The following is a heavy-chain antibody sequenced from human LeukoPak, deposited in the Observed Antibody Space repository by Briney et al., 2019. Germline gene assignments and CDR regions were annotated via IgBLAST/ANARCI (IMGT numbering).Heavy chain of an antibody. CDR1: GFTFGDYA. D-gene: IGHD3-22*01. CDR2: IRSKAYGGTT. CDR3: TSIYYDHLRPAEGDAFDI. J-gene: IGHJ3*02. Sequence: GGSLRLSCTASGFTFGDYAMSWFRQAPGKGLEWVGFIRSKAYGGTTEYAASVKGRFTISRDDSKSIAYLQMNSLKTEDTAVYFCTSIYYDHLRPAEGDAFDIWGQGTMVTVSS. V-gene: IGHV3-49*03.